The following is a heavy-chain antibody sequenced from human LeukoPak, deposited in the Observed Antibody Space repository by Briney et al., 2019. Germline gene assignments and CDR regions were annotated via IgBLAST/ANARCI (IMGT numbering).Heavy chain of an antibody. CDR3: ARALRYFDWLSTSPEYNWFDP. D-gene: IGHD3-9*01. V-gene: IGHV3-48*01. J-gene: IGHJ5*02. CDR1: GFTFSSYS. Sequence: PGGSLRLSCAASGFTFSSYSMNWVRQAPGKGLEWGSYISSSSGTIYYADSVKGRFTISRDNAKNSLYLQMNSLRAEDTAVYYCARALRYFDWLSTSPEYNWFDPWGQGTLVTVSS. CDR2: ISSSSGTI.